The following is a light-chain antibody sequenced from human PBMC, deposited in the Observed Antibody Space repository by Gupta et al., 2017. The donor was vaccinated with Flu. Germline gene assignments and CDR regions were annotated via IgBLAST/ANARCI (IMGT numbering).Light chain of an antibody. CDR2: ALS. Sequence: SPQLLLYALSYRASGVSDRFSGRGSGTHFTLKSSRGEAEDVGLYYCTQRPECPYTFGSGTKLEIK. CDR3: TQRPECPYT. V-gene: IGKV2-40*01. J-gene: IGKJ2*01.